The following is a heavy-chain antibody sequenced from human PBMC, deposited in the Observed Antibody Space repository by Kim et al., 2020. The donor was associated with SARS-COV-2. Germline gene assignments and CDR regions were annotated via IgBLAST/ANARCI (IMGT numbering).Heavy chain of an antibody. J-gene: IGHJ4*02. D-gene: IGHD3-10*01. CDR2: INIGNHHT. Sequence: ASVKVSCKASGYTFSAYAMHWVRQAPGQRLEWVGWINIGNHHTKYSQKFEGRVTFTRDTSASTLYMELSSLTSEDTAIYYCAREYASGSNLGYWGQGTLVTVSS. CDR1: GYTFSAYA. V-gene: IGHV1-3*04. CDR3: AREYASGSNLGY.